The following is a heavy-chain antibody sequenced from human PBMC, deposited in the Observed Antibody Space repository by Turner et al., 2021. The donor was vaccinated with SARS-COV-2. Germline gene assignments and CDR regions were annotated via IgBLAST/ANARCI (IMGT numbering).Heavy chain of an antibody. D-gene: IGHD2-21*02. CDR2: ISCSGDSL. CDR3: AKDGDSGGNLAYFES. V-gene: IGHV3-9*01. Sequence: EVQLVESGGGGVQPGEYLRLSCAASGFIFDDYSMHWVRQTPGKGLEWVSGISCSGDSLRYAASVRGRFIVSRDSAKNSLYLLFDSLRIDDTAFYYCAKDGDSGGNLAYFESWGQGTLVTVSS. CDR1: GFIFDDYS. J-gene: IGHJ4*02.